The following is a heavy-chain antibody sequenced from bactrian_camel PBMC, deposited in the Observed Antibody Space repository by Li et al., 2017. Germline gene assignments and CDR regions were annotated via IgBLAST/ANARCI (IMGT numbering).Heavy chain of an antibody. J-gene: IGHJ6*01. V-gene: IGHV3S53*01. CDR2: IGNDGRT. CDR1: TYTGMIDS. D-gene: IGHD8*01. Sequence: HVQLVESGGGSVQAGGSLRLTCAATTYTGMIDSSVLTDKTFCMGWFRQAVGKEREEIAVIGNDGRTTYAESVKGRFHISHTRDNAKNTLTLYLQIDNLEPEDTDRYYCAAKGGPTGGGYCRTFPAGRRSTLVSGARGPRSPSP. CDR3: AAKGGPTGGGYCRTFPAGRRSTLVS.